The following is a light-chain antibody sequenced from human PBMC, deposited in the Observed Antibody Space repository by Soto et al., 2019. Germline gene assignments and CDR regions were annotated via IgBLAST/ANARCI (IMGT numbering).Light chain of an antibody. Sequence: QSVLTQPPSASGTPGQRVIISCSGSSSNIGGTNYAYWSQQLPGAAPKLLMHSNNLRPSGVPERISGSKSGTSASLAISGRRSEDEAVAYGAAWGDQLSAVIFGGGTKLTVL. CDR2: SNN. J-gene: IGLJ2*01. CDR3: AAWGDQLSAVI. V-gene: IGLV1-47*02. CDR1: SSNIGGTNY.